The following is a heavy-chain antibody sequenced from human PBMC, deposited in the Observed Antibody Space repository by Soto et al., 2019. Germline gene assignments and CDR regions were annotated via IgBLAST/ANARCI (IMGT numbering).Heavy chain of an antibody. V-gene: IGHV4-59*01. J-gene: IGHJ4*02. CDR1: GGSISSYY. D-gene: IGHD3-10*01. Sequence: SETLSLTCTVSGGSISSYYWSWIRQPPGKGLEWIGYIYYSGSTNYNPSLKSRVTISVDTSKNQFSLKLSSVTAADTAVYYCARGYYGSGSLNWDPFDYWGQGTLVTVSS. CDR2: IYYSGST. CDR3: ARGYYGSGSLNWDPFDY.